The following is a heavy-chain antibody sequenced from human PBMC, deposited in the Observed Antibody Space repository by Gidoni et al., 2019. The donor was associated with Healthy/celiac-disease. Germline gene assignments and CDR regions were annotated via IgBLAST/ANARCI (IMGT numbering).Heavy chain of an antibody. D-gene: IGHD3-10*01. CDR3: ASGYVLLWFGELWGYAY. V-gene: IGHV4-34*01. Sequence: QVQLQQWGAGLLKPSETLSLTCAVYGGSFSGYYWSWIRQPPGKGLEWIGEINHSGSTNYNPSLKSRVTISVDTSKNQFSLKLSSVTAADTAVYYCASGYVLLWFGELWGYAYWGQGTLVTVSS. CDR1: GGSFSGYY. CDR2: INHSGST. J-gene: IGHJ4*02.